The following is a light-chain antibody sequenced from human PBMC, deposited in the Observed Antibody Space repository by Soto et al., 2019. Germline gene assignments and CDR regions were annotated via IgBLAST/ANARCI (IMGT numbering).Light chain of an antibody. CDR3: QTWDTGIVV. Sequence: QPVLTQSPSASASLGASVKLTCTLSSGHSNYAIAWHQQQPEKGPRYLMKVNSDGSHSKGDGIPDRFSSSNSGAERYLTISSLQSEDEADYYCQTWDTGIVVFGGGTKLTVL. CDR1: SGHSNYA. CDR2: VNSDGSH. V-gene: IGLV4-69*01. J-gene: IGLJ2*01.